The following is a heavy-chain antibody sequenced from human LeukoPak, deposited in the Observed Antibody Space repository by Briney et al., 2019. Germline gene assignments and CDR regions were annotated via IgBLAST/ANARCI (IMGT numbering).Heavy chain of an antibody. CDR3: AKTVVVTAVFDP. CDR1: GASISSYY. Sequence: SETLSLTCTVSGASISSYYWSWIRQPPGKGLEWIGYIYSSGSTKYNPSLKSRVTISLDTPKNQFSLKLNSVTAADTAVYYCAKTVVVTAVFDPWGQGTLVTVSS. J-gene: IGHJ5*02. CDR2: IYSSGST. D-gene: IGHD2-21*02. V-gene: IGHV4-59*01.